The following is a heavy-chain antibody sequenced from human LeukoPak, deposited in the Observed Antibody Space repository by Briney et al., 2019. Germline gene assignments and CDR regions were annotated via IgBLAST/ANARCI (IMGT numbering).Heavy chain of an antibody. CDR1: GFTFSNYW. CDR2: INNDGSGT. Sequence: GGSLRLSCVASGFTFSNYWMHWVRQAPGKGPVWVSRINNDGSGTTYADSVKGRFTISRDNARNTLYLQMNSLRAEDTAVYYCGRDSFPVDCWGQGTPVTVSS. J-gene: IGHJ4*02. CDR3: GRDSFPVDC. D-gene: IGHD2/OR15-2a*01. V-gene: IGHV3-74*03.